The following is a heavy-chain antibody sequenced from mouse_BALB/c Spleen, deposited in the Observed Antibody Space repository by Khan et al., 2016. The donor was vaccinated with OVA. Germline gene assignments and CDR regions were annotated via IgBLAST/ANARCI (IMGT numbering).Heavy chain of an antibody. CDR1: GYSITSDYA. V-gene: IGHV3-2*02. CDR3: ARKYYCGYAMDY. Sequence: EVQLQESGPGLVKPSQSLSLTCTVTGYSITSDYAWDWIRQFPGNKLEWMGYISYGGSTIYNPSLKSRISITPDTSKNQFFLQLNSVTTEDTATYYCARKYYCGYAMDYWGQGTSVTVSS. CDR2: ISYGGST. D-gene: IGHD1-1*01. J-gene: IGHJ4*01.